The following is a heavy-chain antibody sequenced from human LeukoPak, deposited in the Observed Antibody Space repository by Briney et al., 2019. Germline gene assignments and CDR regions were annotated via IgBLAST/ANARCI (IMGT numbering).Heavy chain of an antibody. V-gene: IGHV3-7*01. CDR1: GFTFSSYG. J-gene: IGHJ4*02. CDR2: IKQDGSEK. CDR3: ARDRYYYDSSGYLNY. Sequence: PGGSLRLSCAASGFTFSSYGMHWVRQAPGKGLEWVANIKQDGSEKYYVDSVKGRFTISRDNAKNSLYLQMNSLRAEDTAVYYCARDRYYYDSSGYLNYWGQGTLVTVSS. D-gene: IGHD3-22*01.